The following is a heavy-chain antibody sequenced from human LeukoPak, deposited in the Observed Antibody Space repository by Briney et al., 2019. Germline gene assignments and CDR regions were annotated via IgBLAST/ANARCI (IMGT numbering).Heavy chain of an antibody. CDR3: AREARRYYYDSSGPSGDY. CDR2: INPNSGGT. J-gene: IGHJ4*02. V-gene: IGHV1-2*02. CDR1: GYTFTGYY. D-gene: IGHD3-22*01. Sequence: ASVKVSCKASGYTFTGYYMHWVRRAPGQGLEWMGWINPNSGGTNYAQKFQGRVTMTRDTSISTAYMELSRLRSDDTAVYYCAREARRYYYDSSGPSGDYWGQGTLVTVSS.